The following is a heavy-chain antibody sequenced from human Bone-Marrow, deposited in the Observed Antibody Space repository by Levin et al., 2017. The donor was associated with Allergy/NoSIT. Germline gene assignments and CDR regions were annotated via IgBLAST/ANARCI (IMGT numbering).Heavy chain of an antibody. Sequence: GGSLRLSCAASGFTFSSYAMSWVRQAPGKGLEWVSVISGVDGNTYYADSVKGRFTISRDNSKNTVYLQMNSLRAEDTAVYYCAKALYGDYWDYWGQGTLVIVSS. CDR1: GFTFSSYA. D-gene: IGHD4-17*01. CDR2: ISGVDGNT. J-gene: IGHJ4*02. CDR3: AKALYGDYWDY. V-gene: IGHV3-23*01.